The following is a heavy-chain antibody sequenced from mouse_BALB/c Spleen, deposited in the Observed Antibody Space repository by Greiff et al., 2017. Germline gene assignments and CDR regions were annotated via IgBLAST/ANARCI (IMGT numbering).Heavy chain of an antibody. CDR1: GYSFTGYY. V-gene: IGHV1-26*01. J-gene: IGHJ4*01. CDR2: INPYNGAT. Sequence: EVQLQHSGPELVKPGASVKISCKASGYSFTGYYMHWVKQSHVKSLEWIGRINPYNGATSYNQNFKDKASLTVDKSSSTAYMELHSLTSEDSAVYYCARDGERGYAMDYWGQGTSVTVSS. CDR3: ARDGERGYAMDY.